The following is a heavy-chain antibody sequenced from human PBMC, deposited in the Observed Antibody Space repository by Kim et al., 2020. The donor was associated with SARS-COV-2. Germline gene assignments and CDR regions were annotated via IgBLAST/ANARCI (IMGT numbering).Heavy chain of an antibody. D-gene: IGHD6-13*01. Sequence: SETLSLTCAVYGGSFSGYYWSWIRQPPGKGLEWIGEINHSGSTNYNPSLKSRVTISVDTSKNQFSLKLSSVTAADTAVYYCARGIRFSQIAAAGTSQGGTPDVWGQGTTVTVSS. CDR2: INHSGST. CDR1: GGSFSGYY. CDR3: ARGIRFSQIAAAGTSQGGTPDV. J-gene: IGHJ6*02. V-gene: IGHV4-34*01.